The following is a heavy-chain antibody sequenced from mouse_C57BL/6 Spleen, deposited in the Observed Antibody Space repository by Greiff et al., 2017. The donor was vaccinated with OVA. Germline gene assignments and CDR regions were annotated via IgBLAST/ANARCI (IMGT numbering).Heavy chain of an antibody. CDR3: AGGNYFDY. CDR1: GFTFSDYY. V-gene: IGHV5-12*01. J-gene: IGHJ2*01. CDR2: ISNGGGST. Sequence: EVKLVESGGGLVQPGGSLKLSCAASGFTFSDYYMYWVRQTPEKRLEWVAYISNGGGSTYYPDTVKGRFTISRDNAKNTLYLQMSRLKSEDTAMYYCAGGNYFDYWGQGTTLTVSS.